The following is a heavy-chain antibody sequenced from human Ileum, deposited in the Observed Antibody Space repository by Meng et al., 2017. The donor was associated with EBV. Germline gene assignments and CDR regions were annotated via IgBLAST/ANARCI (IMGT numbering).Heavy chain of an antibody. CDR3: AKEEVSRRFDC. CDR1: GFTFSDYG. CDR2: ISYDGSTK. D-gene: IGHD5/OR15-5a*01. V-gene: IGHV3-30*18. Sequence: QVQLVESGGGVVQPGRSLRLSCAASGFTFSDYGMHWVRQAPGKGLEWVAVISYDGSTKYYVDSVKGRFTISRDNSKSTLYLQMNSLRDEDTAVYYCAKEEVSRRFDCWGQGTLVTVSS. J-gene: IGHJ4*02.